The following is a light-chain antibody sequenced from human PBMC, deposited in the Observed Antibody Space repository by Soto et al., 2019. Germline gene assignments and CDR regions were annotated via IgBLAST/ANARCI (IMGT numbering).Light chain of an antibody. V-gene: IGLV2-8*01. CDR3: SSYAGSNNSYV. Sequence: LTQPPSASGSPGQSVTISCTGTSSDVGGYNYVSWYQQHPGKAPKLMIYEVSKRPSGVPDRFSGSKSGNTASLTVSGLQADDEADYYCSSYAGSNNSYVFGTGTKVTVL. CDR1: SSDVGGYNY. CDR2: EVS. J-gene: IGLJ1*01.